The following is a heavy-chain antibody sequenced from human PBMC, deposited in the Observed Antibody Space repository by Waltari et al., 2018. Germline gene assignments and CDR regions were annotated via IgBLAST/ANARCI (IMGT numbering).Heavy chain of an antibody. J-gene: IGHJ4*02. V-gene: IGHV4-59*01. D-gene: IGHD1-26*01. CDR3: ARGDYKWELYFDY. CDR1: GGSISSYY. CDR2: IYYSGST. Sequence: QVQLQESGPGLVKPSETLSLTCTVSGGSISSYYWSWIRQPPGKGLEWIGYIYYSGSTNYNPSLKSRVTISVDTSKNQFSLKLSSVTAADTAVYYCARGDYKWELYFDYWGQGTLVTVSS.